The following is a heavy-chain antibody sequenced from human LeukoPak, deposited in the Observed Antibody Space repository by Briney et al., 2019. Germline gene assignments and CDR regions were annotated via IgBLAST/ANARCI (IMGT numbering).Heavy chain of an antibody. J-gene: IGHJ5*02. D-gene: IGHD5-12*01. CDR3: AREREVATYYFDP. Sequence: GGSLRLSCATSGFTFSYYAMHWVRQAPGKGLEWVAVISYDGSNEHYADSVKGRFTISRDNSKSTVYLQMNSLRGEDTAVYYCAREREVATYYFDPWGQGTLVTVSS. V-gene: IGHV3-30-3*01. CDR2: ISYDGSNE. CDR1: GFTFSYYA.